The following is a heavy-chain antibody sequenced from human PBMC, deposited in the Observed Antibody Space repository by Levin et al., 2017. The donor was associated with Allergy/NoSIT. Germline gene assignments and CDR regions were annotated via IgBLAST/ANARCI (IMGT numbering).Heavy chain of an antibody. D-gene: IGHD3-16*01. CDR1: GGSSSGYY. Sequence: SCTVSGGSSSGYYWTWIRQPPGKGLEWVGYVYYTGSTDYNPSLKSRVSISLDTSKNQFSLKLSFVTAADTAVYYCARSTWGYAFDIWDQGTMVTVSS. CDR2: VYYTGST. V-gene: IGHV4-59*01. J-gene: IGHJ3*02. CDR3: ARSTWGYAFDI.